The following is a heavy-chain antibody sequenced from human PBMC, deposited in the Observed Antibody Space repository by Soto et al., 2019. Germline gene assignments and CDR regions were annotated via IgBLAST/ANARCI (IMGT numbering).Heavy chain of an antibody. CDR1: GGSIGSGGYY. V-gene: IGHV4-31*03. Sequence: PSETLSLTCTVSGGSIGSGGYYWSWIRQHPGKGLEWIGYIYYSGSTYYNPSLKSRVTISVDTSKNQFSLKLSSVTAADTAVYYCVGGSTISPDYWGQGTLVTVSS. D-gene: IGHD3-3*01. CDR2: IYYSGST. CDR3: VGGSTISPDY. J-gene: IGHJ4*02.